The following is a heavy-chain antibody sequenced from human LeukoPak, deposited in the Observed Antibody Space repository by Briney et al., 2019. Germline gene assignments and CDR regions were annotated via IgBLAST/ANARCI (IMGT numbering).Heavy chain of an antibody. V-gene: IGHV4-38-2*02. Sequence: SETLSLTCTVSGYSISSGYYWGWIRQPPGKGLEWIGSIYHSGSTYYNPSLKSRVTISVDTSKNQFSLKLSSVTAADTAVYYCARLYGDYSYWGQGTLVTVSS. D-gene: IGHD4-17*01. CDR3: ARLYGDYSY. J-gene: IGHJ4*02. CDR2: IYHSGST. CDR1: GYSISSGYY.